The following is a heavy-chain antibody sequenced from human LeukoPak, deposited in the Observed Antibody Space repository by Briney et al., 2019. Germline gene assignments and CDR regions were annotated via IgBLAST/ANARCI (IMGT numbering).Heavy chain of an antibody. CDR2: ISSSSSYI. J-gene: IGHJ2*01. CDR1: GFTFSSYS. V-gene: IGHV3-21*01. D-gene: IGHD1-26*01. Sequence: GGSLRLSCAASGFTFSSYSMNWVRQAPGKGLEWVSSISSSSSYIYYADSVKGRFTISRDNAKNSLYLQMNSLRAEDTAVYYCARDVGWEILYWYFDLWGRGTLATVSS. CDR3: ARDVGWEILYWYFDL.